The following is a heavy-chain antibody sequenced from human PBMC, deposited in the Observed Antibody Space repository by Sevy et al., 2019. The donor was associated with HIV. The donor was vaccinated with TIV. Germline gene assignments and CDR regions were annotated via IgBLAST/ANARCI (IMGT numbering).Heavy chain of an antibody. CDR3: AKDGHDYGDLFDY. J-gene: IGHJ4*02. CDR2: IRDDGSNK. D-gene: IGHD4-17*01. Sequence: GGSLRLSCAASGLTFSSYGMHWVRQAPGKGLEWVALIRDDGSNKYYADSVKGRFTISRDNSKNTLYLQMNSLRAEDTAVYYCAKDGHDYGDLFDYWGQGTLVTVSS. CDR1: GLTFSSYG. V-gene: IGHV3-30*02.